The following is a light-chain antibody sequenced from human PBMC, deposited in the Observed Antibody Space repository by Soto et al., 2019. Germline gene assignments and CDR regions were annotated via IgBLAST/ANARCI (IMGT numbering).Light chain of an antibody. J-gene: IGKJ3*01. CDR2: RAS. CDR1: RNISSD. V-gene: IGKV1-39*01. Sequence: IQMTHSPSSLSASVLYIVTLRFRASRNISSDLNWYQQKPGKAPKLLIYRASTLQNGVPSRFSGAGSATDFTLTISSLQPEDVATYYCQKYNSAPFNFGPGTKVDIK. CDR3: QKYNSAPFN.